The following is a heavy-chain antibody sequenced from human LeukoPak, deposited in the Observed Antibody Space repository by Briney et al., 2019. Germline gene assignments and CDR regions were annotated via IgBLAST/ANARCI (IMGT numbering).Heavy chain of an antibody. V-gene: IGHV3-23*01. CDR3: AKDPGSRWYGYFDY. D-gene: IGHD6-13*01. CDR2: IRGNDGNT. Sequence: HSGGSLRLSCAASGFTFSTYAMTWVRQAPGKGLEWVSAIRGNDGNTYYADSVKGRFTISRDNSKNTLFLQMNTLRAEDTAVYYCAKDPGSRWYGYFDYWGQGTLVTVSS. CDR1: GFTFSTYA. J-gene: IGHJ4*02.